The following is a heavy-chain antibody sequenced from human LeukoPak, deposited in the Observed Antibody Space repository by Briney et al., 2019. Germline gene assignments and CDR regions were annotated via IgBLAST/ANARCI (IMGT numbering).Heavy chain of an antibody. CDR1: GFSVNSNY. CDR3: ARASSKQLAGYLPDGFDI. V-gene: IGHV3-53*04. CDR2: IYSGGRT. Sequence: PGGSLRLSCAASGFSVNSNYMSWVRQAPGKGLEWVLVIYSGGRTYYADSVKGRFTISRHISKNTLYLQMNSLRAEDTAVYYCARASSKQLAGYLPDGFDIWGQGTMVTVSS. D-gene: IGHD3-9*01. J-gene: IGHJ3*02.